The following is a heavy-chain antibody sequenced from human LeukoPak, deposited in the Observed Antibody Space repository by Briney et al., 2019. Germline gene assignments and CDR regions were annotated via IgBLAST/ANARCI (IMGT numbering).Heavy chain of an antibody. D-gene: IGHD1-26*01. V-gene: IGHV3-30*04. CDR1: GFTFSSYA. J-gene: IGHJ4*02. CDR3: ARAIRIGAPSVN. Sequence: GGSLRPSCAASGFTFSSYAMHWVRQAPGKGLEWVAVISYDGSNKYYADSVKGRFTISRDNSKNTLYLQMNSLRAEDTAVYYCARAIRIGAPSVNWGQGTLVTVSS. CDR2: ISYDGSNK.